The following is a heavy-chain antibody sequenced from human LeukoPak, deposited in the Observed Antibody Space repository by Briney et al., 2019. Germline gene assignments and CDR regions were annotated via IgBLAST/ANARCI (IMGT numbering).Heavy chain of an antibody. D-gene: IGHD3-22*01. CDR2: MYYSGST. CDR1: GFTFSSYA. CDR3: ARPYYYDSRIDP. Sequence: LRLSCAASGFTFSSYAMGWVRQAPGKGLEWIAYMYYSGSTYYNPSLKSRVTMSADTSKNQLSLKLSSVTAADTAVYYCARPYYYDSRIDPWGQGILATVSS. J-gene: IGHJ5*02. V-gene: IGHV4-30-4*08.